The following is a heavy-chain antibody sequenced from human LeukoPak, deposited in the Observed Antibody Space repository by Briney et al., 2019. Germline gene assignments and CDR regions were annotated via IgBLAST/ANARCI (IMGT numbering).Heavy chain of an antibody. D-gene: IGHD3-22*01. CDR1: GFSFITYN. J-gene: IGHJ4*02. CDR3: AKDEGTLIVVGLDY. Sequence: EGSLRLSCAASGFSFITYNMNWVRQAPGKGLEWVSSISSTSSYIYYADSVKGRFTISRDNAKNSLYLQMNSLRAEDTAVYYCAKDEGTLIVVGLDYWGQGTQVTVSS. V-gene: IGHV3-21*01. CDR2: ISSTSSYI.